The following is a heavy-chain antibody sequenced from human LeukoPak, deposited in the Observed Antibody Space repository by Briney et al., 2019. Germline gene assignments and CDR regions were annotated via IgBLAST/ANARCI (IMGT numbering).Heavy chain of an antibody. CDR3: ARGGAVLGIGYYYYYMDV. D-gene: IGHD7-27*01. Sequence: SETLSLTCAVYGGSFSGYYWYWIRQPPGKGLEWIGEINHSGSTNCNPSLKSRVTISIDTSKNQFSLKVTSVTAADTAVYYCARGGAVLGIGYYYYYMDVWGKGTTVTVSS. J-gene: IGHJ6*03. CDR2: INHSGST. V-gene: IGHV4-34*01. CDR1: GGSFSGYY.